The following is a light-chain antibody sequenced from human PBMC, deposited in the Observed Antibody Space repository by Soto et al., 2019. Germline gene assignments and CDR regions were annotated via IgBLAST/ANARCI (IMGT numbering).Light chain of an antibody. CDR1: QKIRNF. V-gene: IGKV1-39*01. Sequence: DIQMTQSPSSLSASVGDTVTITCRASQKIRNFLHWYQQKPGKAPKLLIFAASNLKSGVPSRFTASGSGTDFTLIISGLQPEDLATYYCQQSYSYIRAFGQGTTVEI. J-gene: IGKJ1*01. CDR3: QQSYSYIRA. CDR2: AAS.